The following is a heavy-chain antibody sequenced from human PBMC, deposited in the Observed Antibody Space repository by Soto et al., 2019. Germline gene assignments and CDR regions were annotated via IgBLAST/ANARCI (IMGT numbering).Heavy chain of an antibody. CDR2: ISYDGSNK. V-gene: IGHV3-30-3*01. CDR1: GFTFSSYA. D-gene: IGHD1-7*01. CDR3: ASAALRRSNYIFDY. Sequence: PGGSLRLSCSASGFTFSSYAMHWVRQAPGKGLEWVAVISYDGSNKYYADSVKGRFTISRDNSRNTLYLQMNSLRAEDTAVYYCASAALRRSNYIFDYLG. J-gene: IGHJ4*01.